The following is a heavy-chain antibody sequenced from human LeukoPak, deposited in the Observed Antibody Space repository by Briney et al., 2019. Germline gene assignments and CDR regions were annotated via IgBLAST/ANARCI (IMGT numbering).Heavy chain of an antibody. CDR1: GYTFTDYF. J-gene: IGHJ3*02. V-gene: IGHV1-2*02. CDR2: INPNNGGT. Sequence: ASVKVSCKASGYTFTDYFIPCLRQSPGHGPEWLGSINPNNGGTSYAQKFQGRVTMTRDTSINTAYLEVSRLRSDDTAVYYCAKEGARVGDTGAFDIWGQGTMVTVSS. D-gene: IGHD1-26*01. CDR3: AKEGARVGDTGAFDI.